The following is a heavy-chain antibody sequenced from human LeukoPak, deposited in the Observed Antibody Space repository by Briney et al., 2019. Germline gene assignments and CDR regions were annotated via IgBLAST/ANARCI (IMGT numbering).Heavy chain of an antibody. CDR2: ISGSGGST. V-gene: IGHV3-23*01. CDR1: GFTFSSYA. Sequence: GGSLRLSCAASGFTFSSYAMSWVRQAPGRGLEWVSAISGSGGSTYYADSVKGRFTISRDNSKNTLYLQMNSLRAEDTAVYYCANWLATYIVGAHDYWGQGTLVTVSS. J-gene: IGHJ4*02. CDR3: ANWLATYIVGAHDY. D-gene: IGHD1-26*01.